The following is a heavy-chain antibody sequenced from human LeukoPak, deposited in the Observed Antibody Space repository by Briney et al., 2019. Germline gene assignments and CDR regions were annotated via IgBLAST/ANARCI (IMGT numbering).Heavy chain of an antibody. Sequence: SETLSLTCTVSGGSISSSSYYWGWIRQPPGKGLEWIGSIYYSGSTYYNPSLKSRVTISVDTSKNQFSLKLSSVTAADTAVYYCARVGLRYFDWLLTDWFDPWGQGTLVTVSS. CDR2: IYYSGST. CDR3: ARVGLRYFDWLLTDWFDP. J-gene: IGHJ5*02. D-gene: IGHD3-9*01. CDR1: GGSISSSSYY. V-gene: IGHV4-39*07.